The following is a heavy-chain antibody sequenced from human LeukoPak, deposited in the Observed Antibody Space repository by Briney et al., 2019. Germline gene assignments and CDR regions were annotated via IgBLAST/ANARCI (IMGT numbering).Heavy chain of an antibody. CDR2: IYYSGST. J-gene: IGHJ4*02. Sequence: SETLSLTCTVSGGSISGYYWNWIRQPPGKGLEWIGYIYYSGSTNYNPSLKSRVTISLDTSKNQFSLKLSSVTAADTAVYYCARQTGYGLVSFDFWGQATLVTVSS. CDR1: GGSISGYY. D-gene: IGHD3-10*01. V-gene: IGHV4-59*08. CDR3: ARQTGYGLVSFDF.